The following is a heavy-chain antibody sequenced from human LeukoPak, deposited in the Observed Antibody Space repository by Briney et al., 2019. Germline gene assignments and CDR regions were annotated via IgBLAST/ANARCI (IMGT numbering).Heavy chain of an antibody. CDR3: AGILIVGATCFDY. CDR1: GFTFSSYW. CDR2: IKQDGSEK. J-gene: IGHJ4*02. V-gene: IGHV3-7*01. D-gene: IGHD1-26*01. Sequence: GGSLRLSCAASGFTFSSYWMSWVRQAPGKGLEWVANIKQDGSEKYYVDSVKGRFTISRDNAKNSLYLQMNSLRAEDTAVYYCAGILIVGATCFDYWGQGTLVTVSS.